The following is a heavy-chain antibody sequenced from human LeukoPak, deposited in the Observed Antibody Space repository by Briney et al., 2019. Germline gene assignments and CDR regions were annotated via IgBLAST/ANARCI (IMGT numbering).Heavy chain of an antibody. CDR2: ISGSGGST. V-gene: IGHV3-23*01. CDR3: AKAHCSPTSCSRIDY. CDR1: GFTFSTCA. J-gene: IGHJ4*02. D-gene: IGHD2-2*01. Sequence: GGSLRLSCAASGFTFSTCAMGWVRRAPGKGQWWVSAISGSGGSTFYADSVKGRFTISRDNSKNTVYLQMSGLRAEDTALYYCAKAHCSPTSCSRIDYWGEGTLVTVSS.